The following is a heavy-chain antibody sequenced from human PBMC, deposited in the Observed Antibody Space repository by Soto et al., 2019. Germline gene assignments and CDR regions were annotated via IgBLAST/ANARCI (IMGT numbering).Heavy chain of an antibody. Sequence: QVQLVKSGAEVKKPGSSVKVSCKASGGTFSSYAISWVRQAPGHGLEWMGGIIPIFGTANYAQKFQGRVTITADESTSTAYMELSSLRSEDTAVYYCARVLLMGELPGFGGMDVWGQGTTVTVSS. J-gene: IGHJ6*02. CDR3: ARVLLMGELPGFGGMDV. V-gene: IGHV1-69*12. CDR2: IIPIFGTA. D-gene: IGHD1-26*01. CDR1: GGTFSSYA.